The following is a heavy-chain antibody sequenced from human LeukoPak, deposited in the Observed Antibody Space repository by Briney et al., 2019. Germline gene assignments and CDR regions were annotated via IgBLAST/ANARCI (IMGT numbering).Heavy chain of an antibody. CDR2: ISAYNGNT. J-gene: IGHJ4*02. CDR1: GYTFTSYD. V-gene: IGHV1-18*01. CDR3: ARAGPYSGSYYPFDY. D-gene: IGHD1-26*01. Sequence: ASVKVSCKASGYTFTSYDINWVRQATGQGLEWMGWISAYNGNTNYAQKLQGRVTMTTDTSTSTAYMELRSLRSDDTAVYYCARAGPYSGSYYPFDYWGQGTLVTVSS.